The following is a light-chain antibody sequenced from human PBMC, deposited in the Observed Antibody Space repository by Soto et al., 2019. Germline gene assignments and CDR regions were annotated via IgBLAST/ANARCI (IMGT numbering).Light chain of an antibody. J-gene: IGLJ3*02. Sequence: QSVLTQSSSASASLGSSVKLTCTLSSGHSSYIIAWHQQQPGKAPRYLMKVEGSGSFNKGSGVPDRFSGYRSGADRYLTISNLQFVDEADYYCETWDSNTWVFGGGTKVTVL. V-gene: IGLV4-60*02. CDR3: ETWDSNTWV. CDR1: SGHSSYI. CDR2: VEGSGSF.